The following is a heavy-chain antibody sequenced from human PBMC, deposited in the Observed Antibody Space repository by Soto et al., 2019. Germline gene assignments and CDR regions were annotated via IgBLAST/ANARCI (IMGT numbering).Heavy chain of an antibody. J-gene: IGHJ6*02. Sequence: ASVKLSCKASGYTFTSYAMHWVRQAPGQRLEWMGWINAGNGNTKYSQKFQGRVTITRDTSASTAYMELSSLRSEDTAVYYCARGVGATPEYYYYYGMDVWGQGTTVTVSS. CDR3: ARGVGATPEYYYYYGMDV. V-gene: IGHV1-3*01. D-gene: IGHD1-26*01. CDR1: GYTFTSYA. CDR2: INAGNGNT.